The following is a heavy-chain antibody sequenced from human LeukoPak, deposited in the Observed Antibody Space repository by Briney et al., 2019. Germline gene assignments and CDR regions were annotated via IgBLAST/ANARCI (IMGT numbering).Heavy chain of an antibody. Sequence: PGGSLRLSCAASGFTFRTYALSWVRQALGKGLKWVSGINDSGDYTYYADSVKGRFTISRDNSKNTVYLQMNSLRAEYTAVYYCASSEDLAVAGIDYWGQGTLVTVSS. CDR2: INDSGDYT. J-gene: IGHJ4*02. CDR3: ASSEDLAVAGIDY. V-gene: IGHV3-23*01. D-gene: IGHD6-19*01. CDR1: GFTFRTYA.